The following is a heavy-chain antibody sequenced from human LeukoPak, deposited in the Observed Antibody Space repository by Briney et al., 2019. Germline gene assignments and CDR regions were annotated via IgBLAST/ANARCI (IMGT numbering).Heavy chain of an antibody. D-gene: IGHD2-15*01. J-gene: IGHJ6*02. CDR3: ATVVVAHYGRDV. CDR2: IIPILGIA. V-gene: IGHV1-69*04. Sequence: SVKVSCKASGGTFSSYAISWVRQAPGQGLEWMGRIIPILGIANYAQKFQGRVTITAGKSTSTAYMELSSLRSEDTAVYYCATVVVAHYGRDVWGQGPTVTVP. CDR1: GGTFSSYA.